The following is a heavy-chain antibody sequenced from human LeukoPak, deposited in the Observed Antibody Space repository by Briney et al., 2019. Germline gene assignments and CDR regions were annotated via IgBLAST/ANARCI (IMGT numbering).Heavy chain of an antibody. CDR2: ISGSSGNT. V-gene: IGHV3-23*01. J-gene: IGHJ6*03. CDR1: GFNFSSSA. D-gene: IGHD5-18*01. Sequence: PGGSLRLSCAASGFNFSSSAMSWVRQAPGKGLEWVSAISGSSGNTYSADSVKGRFTISRDNSKNTLYLQMNSLRAEDTAVYYCAKGTDTEYYYYYYMDVWGKGTTVTVS. CDR3: AKGTDTEYYYYYYMDV.